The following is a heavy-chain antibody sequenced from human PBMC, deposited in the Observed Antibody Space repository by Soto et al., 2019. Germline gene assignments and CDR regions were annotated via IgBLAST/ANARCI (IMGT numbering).Heavy chain of an antibody. J-gene: IGHJ3*01. Sequence: PGGSLRLSCAGSGFTFSSYDMHWVRQATGKGLEWVSAIGTAGDTYYPGSVKGRFTISRENAKNSLYLQMNSLRAGDTAVYYCARVPPGGYSGYDSALDFWGHGTMVTVSS. D-gene: IGHD5-12*01. CDR2: IGTAGDT. V-gene: IGHV3-13*01. CDR1: GFTFSSYD. CDR3: ARVPPGGYSGYDSALDF.